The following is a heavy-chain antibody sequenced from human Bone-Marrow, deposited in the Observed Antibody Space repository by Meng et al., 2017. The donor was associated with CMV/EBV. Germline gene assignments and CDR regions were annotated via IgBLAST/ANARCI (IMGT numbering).Heavy chain of an antibody. CDR1: GFTFDDYG. CDR2: IWYDGSNK. V-gene: IGHV3-33*06. Sequence: GGSLRLSCAASGFTFDDYGMSWVRQAPGKGLEWVAVIWYDGSNKYYADSVKGRFTISRDNSKNTLYLQMNSLRAEDTAVYYCAKDLYSSSWFYYYYYGMDVWGQGHTV. J-gene: IGHJ6*02. D-gene: IGHD6-13*01. CDR3: AKDLYSSSWFYYYYYGMDV.